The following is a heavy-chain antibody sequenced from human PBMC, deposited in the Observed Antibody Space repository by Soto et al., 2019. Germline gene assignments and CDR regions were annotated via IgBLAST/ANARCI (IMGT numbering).Heavy chain of an antibody. CDR2: ISGSGGNT. CDR1: GFTFASYA. Sequence: PGGSLRLSCAASGFTFASYAMSWVRQAPGKGLEWVSGISGSGGNTYNADSVKGRFTISRDNSKNTLYLDMISLRAEDTAVYYCGKGLSIAAAGTFDYWGQGTLVTVSS. J-gene: IGHJ4*02. CDR3: GKGLSIAAAGTFDY. D-gene: IGHD6-13*01. V-gene: IGHV3-23*01.